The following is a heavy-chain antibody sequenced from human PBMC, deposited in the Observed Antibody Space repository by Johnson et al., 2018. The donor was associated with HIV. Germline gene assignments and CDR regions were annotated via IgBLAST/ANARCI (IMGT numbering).Heavy chain of an antibody. V-gene: IGHV3-20*04. CDR2: INWNGATP. J-gene: IGHJ3*02. Sequence: VQLVESGGGVVQPGRSLRLSCAASGSTFSTYWMSWVRQAPGKGLEWVSGINWNGATPGSADSVKGRFTISRDNAKNSLYLQMNSLRAEDTAVYYCARGGWGDAFDIWGQGTMVTVSS. CDR1: GSTFSTYW. CDR3: ARGGWGDAFDI. D-gene: IGHD3-16*01.